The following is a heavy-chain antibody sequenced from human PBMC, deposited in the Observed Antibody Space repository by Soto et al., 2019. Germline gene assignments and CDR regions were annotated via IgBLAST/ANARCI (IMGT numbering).Heavy chain of an antibody. CDR1: GGSISSGDYY. Sequence: SETLSLTCTVSGGSISSGDYYWSWIRQPPGKGLEWIGYIYYSGSTYYNPSLKSRVTISVDTSKNQFSLKLSSVTAADTAVYYCARGNYDILTGYDYWGQGTLVTVSS. J-gene: IGHJ4*02. V-gene: IGHV4-30-4*01. CDR3: ARGNYDILTGYDY. CDR2: IYYSGST. D-gene: IGHD3-9*01.